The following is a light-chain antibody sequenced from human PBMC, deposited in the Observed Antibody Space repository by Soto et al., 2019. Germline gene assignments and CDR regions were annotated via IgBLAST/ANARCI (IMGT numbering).Light chain of an antibody. CDR1: QSISSW. Sequence: IQITYSASTLSACSGYRFTSTCRASQSISSWLVWYQQKPGKAPKLLIYKASTLESGVPSRFSGSGSGTEFTLTISSLQTDDFATYYCQQYYSYWTFGQGPKVDIK. V-gene: IGKV1-5*03. J-gene: IGKJ1*01. CDR3: QQYYSYWT. CDR2: KAS.